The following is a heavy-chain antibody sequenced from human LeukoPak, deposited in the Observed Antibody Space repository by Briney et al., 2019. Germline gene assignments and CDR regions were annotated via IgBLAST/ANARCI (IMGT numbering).Heavy chain of an antibody. J-gene: IGHJ6*02. Sequence: PGGSLRLSCAASGFTFSSYGMHWVRRAPGKGLEWVAYIRFDGNDEHYEDSVKGRFNISRDNSKNTLYLQMSSLRAEDTAVYYCTGGGGYCSGGRCYGHYSMDVWGQGTTVTVSS. CDR3: TGGGGYCSGGRCYGHYSMDV. D-gene: IGHD2-15*01. V-gene: IGHV3-30*02. CDR2: IRFDGNDE. CDR1: GFTFSSYG.